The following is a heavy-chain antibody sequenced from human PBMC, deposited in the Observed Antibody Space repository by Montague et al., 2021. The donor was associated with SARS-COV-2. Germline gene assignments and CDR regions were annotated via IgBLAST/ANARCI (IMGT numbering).Heavy chain of an antibody. D-gene: IGHD7-27*01. CDR2: IYHYGSA. CDR1: GGSISSSY. J-gene: IGHJ4*02. V-gene: IGHV4-59*08. Sequence: SETLSLTCSVSGGSISSSYWSWIRQPPGTGLEWIGYIYHYGSAKYNSSLKRRVTISVDTSKNQFSLKLSSVPAVDTAVYYCARRGNWDLYYFDYWGQGTLVTVSA. CDR3: ARRGNWDLYYFDY.